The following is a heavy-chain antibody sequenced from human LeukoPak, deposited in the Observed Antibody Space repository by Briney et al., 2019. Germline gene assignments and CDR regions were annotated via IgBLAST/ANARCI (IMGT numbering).Heavy chain of an antibody. Sequence: PSETLSLTCTVSGGSISSGGYYWSWIRQPPGEGLEWIGYIYYSGSTYYNPSLKSRVTISVDTSKNHFSLKLSSVTAADTAVYYCARERYYDSGASSQTFDIWGRGTVVTVSS. D-gene: IGHD3-22*01. V-gene: IGHV4-31*03. CDR1: GGSISSGGYY. CDR2: IYYSGST. J-gene: IGHJ3*02. CDR3: ARERYYDSGASSQTFDI.